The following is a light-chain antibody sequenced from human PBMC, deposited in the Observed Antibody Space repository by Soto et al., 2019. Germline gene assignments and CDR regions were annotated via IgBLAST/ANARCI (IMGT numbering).Light chain of an antibody. Sequence: EIVLTQSPGTLSLSPGERATLSCRASQSISSTYLAWYQQKPGQAPRLLIYAASSRATGIPDRLSGSGSGTDFNLTISRLEPEDFAVYYCQQYGSSSYTFGRGPQLEIK. CDR2: AAS. J-gene: IGKJ2*01. CDR1: QSISSTY. V-gene: IGKV3-20*01. CDR3: QQYGSSSYT.